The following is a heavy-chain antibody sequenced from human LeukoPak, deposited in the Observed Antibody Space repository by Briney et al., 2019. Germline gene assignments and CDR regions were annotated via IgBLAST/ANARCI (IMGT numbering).Heavy chain of an antibody. CDR1: GFTFSSYS. CDR3: ARGRDCSGGSCYCDY. V-gene: IGHV3-48*04. CDR2: ISVSSGTI. Sequence: GGSLRLSCAASGFTFSSYSMNWVRQAPGKGLEWISYISVSSGTIYYADSVKGRFTISRDNAKSSLYLQMNSLRAEDTAVYYCARGRDCSGGSCYCDYWGQGTLVTVSS. D-gene: IGHD2-15*01. J-gene: IGHJ4*02.